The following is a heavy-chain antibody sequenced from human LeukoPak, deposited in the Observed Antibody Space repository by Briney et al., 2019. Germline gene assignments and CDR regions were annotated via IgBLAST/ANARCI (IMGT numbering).Heavy chain of an antibody. D-gene: IGHD3-22*01. CDR3: AKSWDSSGYYYYYFDY. J-gene: IGHJ4*02. V-gene: IGHV3-23*01. Sequence: PGGSLRLSCAASGFTFSSYAMSWVRQAPGKGLEWVSAISGSGGSTYYTDSVKGRFTISRDNSKNTLYLQMNSLRAEDTAVYYCAKSWDSSGYYYYYFDYWGRGTLVTVSS. CDR1: GFTFSSYA. CDR2: ISGSGGST.